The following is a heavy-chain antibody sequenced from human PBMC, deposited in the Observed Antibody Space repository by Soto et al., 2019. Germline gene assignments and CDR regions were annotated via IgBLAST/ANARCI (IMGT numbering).Heavy chain of an antibody. CDR1: GFTFSSYG. V-gene: IGHV3-30*18. J-gene: IGHJ6*02. Sequence: PGGSLRLSCAASGFTFSSYGMHWVRQAPGKGLEWVAVISYDGGNKYYADSVKGRFTISRDNSKNTLYLQMNSLRAEDTAVYYCAKRLGYCTNGVCARGHYYGMDVWGQGTTGTVS. D-gene: IGHD2-8*01. CDR3: AKRLGYCTNGVCARGHYYGMDV. CDR2: ISYDGGNK.